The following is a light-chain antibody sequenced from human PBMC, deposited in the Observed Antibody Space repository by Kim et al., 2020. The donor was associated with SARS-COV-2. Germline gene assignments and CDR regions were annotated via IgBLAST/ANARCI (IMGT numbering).Light chain of an antibody. CDR1: RKVGSRF. CDR3: QQYVMSPYT. J-gene: IGKJ2*01. V-gene: IGKV3-20*01. Sequence: LDPGESTTPGRCASRKVGSRFLAWYQHTPGQAPNLLIYGTAISATGIPDRFSGSGSGTDFTHTISRLEPVDFAVYYCQQYVMSPYTCGQETKLDI. CDR2: GTA.